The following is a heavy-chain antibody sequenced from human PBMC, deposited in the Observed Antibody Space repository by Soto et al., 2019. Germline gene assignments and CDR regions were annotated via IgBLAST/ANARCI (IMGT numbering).Heavy chain of an antibody. Sequence: PAETLSLTCAVSGVSISSGGYSWGWVRQPPGKGLEWIGYIYHSGSTNYNPSLNSRVTISVDTSKNQFSLKLSSVTAADTAVYYCARGGIVVVPARGWFDPWGQGTLVTVSS. J-gene: IGHJ5*02. CDR2: IYHSGST. V-gene: IGHV4-30-2*01. D-gene: IGHD2-2*01. CDR3: ARGGIVVVPARGWFDP. CDR1: GVSISSGGYS.